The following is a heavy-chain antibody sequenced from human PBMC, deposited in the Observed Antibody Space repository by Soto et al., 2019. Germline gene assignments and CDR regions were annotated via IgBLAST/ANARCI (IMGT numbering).Heavy chain of an antibody. CDR1: GYSFTSYW. CDR3: ALGGDGGSWCTPLNWCGH. V-gene: IGHV5-51*01. J-gene: IGHJ5*02. CDR2: IYPGDSDT. D-gene: IGHD6-13*01. Sequence: PGEPLKISCKGSGYSFTSYWIGWVRQMPGKGLEWMGIIYPGDSDTRYSPSFQGQVTISADKSISTAYLQWSSLKASDTAMYYCALGGDGGSWCTPLNWCGHRGQGTRFTVGS.